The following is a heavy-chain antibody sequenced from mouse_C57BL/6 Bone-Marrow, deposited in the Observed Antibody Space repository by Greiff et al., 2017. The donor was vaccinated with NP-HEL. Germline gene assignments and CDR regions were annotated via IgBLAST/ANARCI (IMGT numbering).Heavy chain of an antibody. V-gene: IGHV1-78*01. Sequence: VQLQQSDAELVKPGASVKISCKVSGYTFTDHTIHWMKQRPEQGLEWIGYIYPRDGSTKYNEKFKGKATLTADKSSSTAYMQLNSLTYEDSAVYYCARRSGLRNYDMDYWGQGTSVTVSS. D-gene: IGHD2-2*01. CDR3: ARRSGLRNYDMDY. CDR2: IYPRDGST. J-gene: IGHJ4*01. CDR1: GYTFTDHT.